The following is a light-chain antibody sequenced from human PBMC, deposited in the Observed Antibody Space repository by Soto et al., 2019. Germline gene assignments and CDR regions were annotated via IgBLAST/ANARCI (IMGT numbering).Light chain of an antibody. CDR1: SSDVGGYNL. Sequence: QSALTQPASVSGSPGQSITISCTGTSSDVGGYNLVSWYQQHPGKAPKLMIYEGSKRPSGGSNRFSGSKSGNTASLTISGLQAEDEADYYCCSYAGSSTFVVFGGGTKLTVL. CDR2: EGS. V-gene: IGLV2-23*03. CDR3: CSYAGSSTFVV. J-gene: IGLJ2*01.